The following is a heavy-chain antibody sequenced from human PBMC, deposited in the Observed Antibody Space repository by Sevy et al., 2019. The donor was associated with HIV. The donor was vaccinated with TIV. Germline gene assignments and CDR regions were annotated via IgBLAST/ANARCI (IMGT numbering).Heavy chain of an antibody. CDR3: ARGIATTNDAFDI. CDR1: GFTVSSNY. Sequence: GGSLRLSCAASGFTVSSNYMSWVRQAPGKGLEWVSVIYSGGSTYYADSVKGRFTISRDNSKNTLYLQMNSLRAGDPAVYYCARGIATTNDAFDIWGQGTMVTVSS. V-gene: IGHV3-53*01. J-gene: IGHJ3*02. CDR2: IYSGGST. D-gene: IGHD1-1*01.